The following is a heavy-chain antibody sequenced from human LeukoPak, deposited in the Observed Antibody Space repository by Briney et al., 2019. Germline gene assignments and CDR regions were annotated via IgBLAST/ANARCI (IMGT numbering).Heavy chain of an antibody. D-gene: IGHD2-21*02. Sequence: GASVKVSCKASGYTFTSYDINWVRPATGQGLEWMGWMNPNSGNTGCAQKFQGRVTMTRNTSISTAYMELSSLRSEDTAVYYCARVGAYCGGDCPYYYMDVWGKGTTVTVSS. J-gene: IGHJ6*03. CDR2: MNPNSGNT. CDR3: ARVGAYCGGDCPYYYMDV. CDR1: GYTFTSYD. V-gene: IGHV1-8*01.